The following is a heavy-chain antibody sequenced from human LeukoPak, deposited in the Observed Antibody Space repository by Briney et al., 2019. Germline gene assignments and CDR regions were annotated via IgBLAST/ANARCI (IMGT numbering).Heavy chain of an antibody. D-gene: IGHD6-6*01. CDR2: ISYDGSNK. CDR1: GFTFSSYA. V-gene: IGHV3-30*04. CDR3: ARDSGVIAARSYFDY. J-gene: IGHJ4*02. Sequence: GGSLRLSCAPSGFTFSSYAMHWVRQAPGKGLEWVAVISYDGSNKYYADSVKGRFTISRDNSKNTLYLQMHSLRAEDTAVYYCARDSGVIAARSYFDYWGQGTLVTVSS.